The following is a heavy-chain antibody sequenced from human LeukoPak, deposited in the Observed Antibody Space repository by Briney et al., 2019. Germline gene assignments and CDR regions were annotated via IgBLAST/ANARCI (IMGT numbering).Heavy chain of an antibody. CDR2: ISYDGSNK. Sequence: PGGSLRLSCAASGFTFSSYGMHWVRQAPGKGLEWVAVISYDGSNKYYADSVKGRFTISRDNSKNTLYLQMNSLRAEDTAVYYCARLLLNDSTFSGAFDIWGQGTMVTVSS. CDR3: ARLLLNDSTFSGAFDI. J-gene: IGHJ3*02. D-gene: IGHD3-22*01. V-gene: IGHV3-30*03. CDR1: GFTFSSYG.